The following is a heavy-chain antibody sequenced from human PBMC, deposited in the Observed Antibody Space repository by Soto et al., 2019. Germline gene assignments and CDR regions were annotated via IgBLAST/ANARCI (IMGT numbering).Heavy chain of an antibody. Sequence: GGSLRLSCAASGFTFSSYALHWVRQAPGKGLEYVSAISSDGGSTYYANSVKGRFTISRDNSKNTLYLQMGSLRAEDMAVYYCAARSCSSTICFHFDYWGQGTLVTVSS. V-gene: IGHV3-64*01. J-gene: IGHJ4*02. D-gene: IGHD2-2*01. CDR2: ISSDGGST. CDR3: AARSCSSTICFHFDY. CDR1: GFTFSSYA.